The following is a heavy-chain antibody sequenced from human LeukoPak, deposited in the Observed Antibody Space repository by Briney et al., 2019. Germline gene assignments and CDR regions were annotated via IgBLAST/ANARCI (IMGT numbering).Heavy chain of an antibody. CDR3: ARVHPPFDYDSSGYYFGGVDY. CDR1: GGSFSGYY. Sequence: PSETLPLTCAVYGGSFSGYYWSWIRQPLGKGLEWIGEINHSGSTNYNPSLKSRVTISVDTSKNQFSLKLSSVTAADTAVYYCARVHPPFDYDSSGYYFGGVDYWGQGTLVTVSS. CDR2: INHSGST. D-gene: IGHD3-22*01. V-gene: IGHV4-34*01. J-gene: IGHJ4*02.